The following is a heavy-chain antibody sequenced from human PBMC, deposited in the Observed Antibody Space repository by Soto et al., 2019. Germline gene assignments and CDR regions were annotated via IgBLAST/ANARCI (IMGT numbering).Heavy chain of an antibody. V-gene: IGHV4-30-4*01. CDR3: ARDVATMVRGVIVGYYYYGMDV. J-gene: IGHJ6*02. Sequence: SETLSLTCTVSGGSISSGDYYWSWIRQPPGKGLEWIGYIYYSGSTYYNPSLKSRVTISVDTSKNQFSLKLSSVTAADTAVYYCARDVATMVRGVIVGYYYYGMDVWGQGTTVTVSS. CDR1: GGSISSGDYY. D-gene: IGHD3-10*01. CDR2: IYYSGST.